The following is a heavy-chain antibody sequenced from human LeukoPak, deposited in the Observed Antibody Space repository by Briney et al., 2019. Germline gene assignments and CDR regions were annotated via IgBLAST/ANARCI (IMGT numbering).Heavy chain of an antibody. CDR3: ARDRLRFGEHRNYGMDV. V-gene: IGHV3-21*01. CDR2: ISSSSSYI. CDR1: KFTFSNYW. J-gene: IGHJ6*02. Sequence: GGSLRLSCAASKFTFSNYWMTWVRQAPGQGLEWVSSISSSSSYIYYADSVKGRFTISRDNAKNSLYPQMNSLRAEDTAVYYCARDRLRFGEHRNYGMDVWGQGTTVTVSS. D-gene: IGHD3-10*01.